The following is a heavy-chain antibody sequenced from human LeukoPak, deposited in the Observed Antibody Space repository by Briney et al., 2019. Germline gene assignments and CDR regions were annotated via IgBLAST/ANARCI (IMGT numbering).Heavy chain of an antibody. Sequence: PSETLSLTCIVSGDSISSYYWSWIRQPPGKGLEWTGYIHHSGSTNYNPSLKSRVTISVDTSKNQFSLRLSSVTAADTAVYYCARSWIQLWAPFDYWGQGSLVTVSS. CDR2: IHHSGST. V-gene: IGHV4-4*08. D-gene: IGHD5-18*01. J-gene: IGHJ4*02. CDR1: GDSISSYY. CDR3: ARSWIQLWAPFDY.